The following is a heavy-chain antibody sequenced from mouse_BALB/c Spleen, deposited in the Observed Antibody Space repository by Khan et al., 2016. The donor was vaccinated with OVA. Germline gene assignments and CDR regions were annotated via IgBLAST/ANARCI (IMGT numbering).Heavy chain of an antibody. Sequence: LVKTGASVKISCKASGYSFTGYYMHWVKQSHGKSLEWIGYISCYNGATSYNQKFKGKATFTVDTSSSTAYMPYNSLTYDDSAVYYCARVDYCGSSSFAYWGQGTLVTVSA. CDR3: ARVDYCGSSSFAY. CDR1: GYSFTGYY. V-gene: IGHV1S34*01. J-gene: IGHJ3*01. CDR2: ISCYNGAT. D-gene: IGHD1-1*01.